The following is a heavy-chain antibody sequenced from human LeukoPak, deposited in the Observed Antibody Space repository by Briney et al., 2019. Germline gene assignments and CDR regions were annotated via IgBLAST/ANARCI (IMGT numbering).Heavy chain of an antibody. V-gene: IGHV3-30*02. D-gene: IGHD2/OR15-2a*01. Sequence: PGGSLRLSCAASGFTFSSYGMHWVRQAQGKGLEWVAFIRYDGSNKYYAHSVNGRFTISRDNSKNTLYLQMNSLRAEYTAVYYCAKNWEYIVWFVPWGQGTLVTVSS. CDR2: IRYDGSNK. J-gene: IGHJ5*02. CDR1: GFTFSSYG. CDR3: AKNWEYIVWFVP.